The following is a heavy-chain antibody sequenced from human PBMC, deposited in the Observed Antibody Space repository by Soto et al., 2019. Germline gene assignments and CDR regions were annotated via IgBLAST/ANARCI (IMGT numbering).Heavy chain of an antibody. J-gene: IGHJ4*02. CDR1: GFTFTSCA. CDR2: ITTSGSNT. CDR3: AQGAIWKNFDH. V-gene: IGHV3-23*01. D-gene: IGHD1-1*01. Sequence: PGGSLRLSCAAPGFTFTSCAMNWVRQAPGKGLEWVSTITTSGSNTYYADSVKGRFTISRDNSKDTVYLQMNNLRPEDTARYYCAQGAIWKNFDHWGQGTLVTVSS.